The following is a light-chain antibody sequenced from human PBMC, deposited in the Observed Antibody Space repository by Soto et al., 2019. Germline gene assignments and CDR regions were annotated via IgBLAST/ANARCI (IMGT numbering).Light chain of an antibody. Sequence: DILMTQSPDSLALPLGCRSTINCKSSQIVLYSSNNKNYLAWYQQKPGQPPKLLIYWASTRESGVPDRFSGSGSGTDFTLTISRLEPEDSAVYYCQQFGSSPITFGQGTRLEIK. CDR2: WAS. CDR3: QQFGSSPIT. J-gene: IGKJ5*01. CDR1: QIVLYSSNNKNY. V-gene: IGKV4-1*01.